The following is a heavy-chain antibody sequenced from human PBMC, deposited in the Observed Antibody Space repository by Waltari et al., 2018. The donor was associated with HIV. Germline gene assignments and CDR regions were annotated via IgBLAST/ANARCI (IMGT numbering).Heavy chain of an antibody. J-gene: IGHJ3*02. CDR2: ISSSCSYI. D-gene: IGHD3-16*01. Sequence: EVQLVESGGVLVKPGGSLRLSCAASGFTSSSYSMNWFRQAPGKGLEWVSSISSSCSYIYYADSVKGLFTISRDNAKNSLYLQMNSLRAEDTAVYYCARDWGKELDGAFDIWGQGTMVTVSS. CDR1: GFTSSSYS. CDR3: ARDWGKELDGAFDI. V-gene: IGHV3-21*01.